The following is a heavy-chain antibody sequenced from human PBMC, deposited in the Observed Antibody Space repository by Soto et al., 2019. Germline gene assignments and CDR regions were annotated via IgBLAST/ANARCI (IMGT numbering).Heavy chain of an antibody. CDR1: GGSITSGGYS. D-gene: IGHD1-1*01. V-gene: IGHV4-31*03. CDR2: IYYSGST. CDR3: AREAPYVRDGYNNEALDI. Sequence: QVQLQESGPGLVKPSQTLSLTCTVSGGSITSGGYSWSWIRQHPGKGLEWIGYIYYSGSTYYNPSVKSRVTITVGNSNSQFSVKVSSVTAADRTVYYWAREAPYVRDGYNNEALDIGGQGTMFTVSA. J-gene: IGHJ3*02.